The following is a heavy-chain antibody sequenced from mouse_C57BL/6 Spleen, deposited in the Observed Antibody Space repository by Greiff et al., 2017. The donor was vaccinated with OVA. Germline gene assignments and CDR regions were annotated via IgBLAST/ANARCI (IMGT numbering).Heavy chain of an antibody. CDR3: ARTTVVHFDY. V-gene: IGHV5-17*01. CDR2: ISSGSSTI. J-gene: IGHJ2*01. Sequence: EVQRVESGGGLVKPGGSLKLSCAASGFTFSDYGMHWVRQAPEKGLEWVAYISSGSSTIYYADTVTGRFTISRDNAKNTLFLQMTSLRSEDTAMYYCARTTVVHFDYWGQGTTLTVSS. D-gene: IGHD1-1*01. CDR1: GFTFSDYG.